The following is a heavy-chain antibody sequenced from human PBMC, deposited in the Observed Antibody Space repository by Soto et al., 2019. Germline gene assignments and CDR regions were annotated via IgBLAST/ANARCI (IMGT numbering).Heavy chain of an antibody. V-gene: IGHV6-1*01. CDR3: ARDRYAVLDY. D-gene: IGHD2-8*01. CDR2: TYYRSKWYN. J-gene: IGHJ4*02. Sequence: QVQLQQSGPGLVKPSQTLSLTCAISGDSVSSDSATWNWIRQSPSRGLEWLGRTYYRSKWYNDYAVSGKXXIXIXPDTTKNQFSLQLNSVTPEDTAVYYCARDRYAVLDYWGQGTLVTVSS. CDR1: GDSVSSDSAT.